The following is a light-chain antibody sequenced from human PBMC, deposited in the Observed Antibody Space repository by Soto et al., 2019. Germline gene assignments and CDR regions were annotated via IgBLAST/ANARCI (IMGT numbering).Light chain of an antibody. CDR2: ATS. J-gene: IGKJ1*01. CDR3: QQYESYSPWT. V-gene: IGKV3-20*01. Sequence: EIVLTQSPGTLSLSPGERATLSCRASQSINTRYSAWYQQKPGQPPRLLIYATSSRAPGIPDRFSGSGSGTDFTLTISRLEPEDFAVYYCQQYESYSPWTFGQGTKVEIK. CDR1: QSINTRY.